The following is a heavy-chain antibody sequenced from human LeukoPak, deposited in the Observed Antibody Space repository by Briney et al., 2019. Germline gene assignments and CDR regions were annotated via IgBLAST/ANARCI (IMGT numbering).Heavy chain of an antibody. J-gene: IGHJ4*02. V-gene: IGHV4-39*07. D-gene: IGHD1-1*01. CDR3: VRLLSATGNFDY. CDR2: INYSGDT. CDR1: GGSISSSSYY. Sequence: SETPSLTCTVSGGSISSSSYYWGWIRQPPGKGLEWIENINYSGDTYYNPSLKSRVTISVDTSKNQFSLKLRSVTAADTAVYCCVRLLSATGNFDYWGQGALVTVSS.